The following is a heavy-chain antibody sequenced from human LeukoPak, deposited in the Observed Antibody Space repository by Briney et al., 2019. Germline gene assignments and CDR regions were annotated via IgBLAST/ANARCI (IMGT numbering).Heavy chain of an antibody. CDR2: ISGRSSHM. CDR3: AIAFPPLRTSAAGDF. V-gene: IGHV3-21*06. D-gene: IGHD6-25*01. Sequence: KPGGSLRLSCTASGFTFSDYDMNWVRLAPGKGLEWVSSISGRSSHMYYTDSAKGRFTISRDNAKNSLYLQMNSLRAEDTAVYYCAIAFPPLRTSAAGDFWGQGTLVTVSS. J-gene: IGHJ4*02. CDR1: GFTFSDYD.